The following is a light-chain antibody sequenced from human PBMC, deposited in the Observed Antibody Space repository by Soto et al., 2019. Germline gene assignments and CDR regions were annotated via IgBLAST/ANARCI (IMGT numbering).Light chain of an antibody. V-gene: IGKV3-11*01. Sequence: EVVLTQSPATLSLSPGERAILSCRASQSVEKYLVWYQQKPGQAPRLLIYDTSNRATGMPARFSGSGSETYFTLTISSLEPEDFAVYYCQQRKHWPPLTFGGGTKVELK. CDR3: QQRKHWPPLT. CDR1: QSVEKY. J-gene: IGKJ4*01. CDR2: DTS.